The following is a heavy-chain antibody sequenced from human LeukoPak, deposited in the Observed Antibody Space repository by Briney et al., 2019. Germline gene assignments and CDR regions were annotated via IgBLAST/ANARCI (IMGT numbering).Heavy chain of an antibody. Sequence: GGSLRLSCAASGFTFSRYNMNWVRQAPGKGLEGVSYISTTSSLIYYADSVKGRFTISRDNAKNSLYLQMNSLRAEDTAVYYCARELILTGYSAFDYWGQGTLVTVSS. CDR3: ARELILTGYSAFDY. CDR1: GFTFSRYN. V-gene: IGHV3-21*05. D-gene: IGHD3-9*01. J-gene: IGHJ4*02. CDR2: ISTTSSLI.